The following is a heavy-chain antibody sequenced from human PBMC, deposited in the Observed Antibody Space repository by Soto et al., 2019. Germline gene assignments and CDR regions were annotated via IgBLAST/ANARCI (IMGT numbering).Heavy chain of an antibody. CDR3: TRVRGVGYCSSTSCPEVDY. D-gene: IGHD2-2*01. Sequence: GGSLRLSCTASGFTFGDYAMSWFRQAPGKGLEWVGFIRSKAYGGTTEYAASVKGRFTISRDDSKSIAYLQMNSLKTEDTAVYYCTRVRGVGYCSSTSCPEVDYWGQGTLVTVSS. J-gene: IGHJ4*02. CDR1: GFTFGDYA. CDR2: IRSKAYGGTT. V-gene: IGHV3-49*03.